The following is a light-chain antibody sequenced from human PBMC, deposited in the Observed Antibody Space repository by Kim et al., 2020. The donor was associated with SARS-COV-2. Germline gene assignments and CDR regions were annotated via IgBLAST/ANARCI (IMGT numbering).Light chain of an antibody. CDR2: KAS. V-gene: IGKV1-5*03. CDR1: QSISTW. J-gene: IGKJ3*01. Sequence: LSATGRDGVTIACRASQSISTWLTWYKQKPGKAPKLLNYKASTLESGVPSRFSGSGSGTEFTLTINSLQPDDFATYYCQQYNGYFGPGTKVDIK. CDR3: QQYNGY.